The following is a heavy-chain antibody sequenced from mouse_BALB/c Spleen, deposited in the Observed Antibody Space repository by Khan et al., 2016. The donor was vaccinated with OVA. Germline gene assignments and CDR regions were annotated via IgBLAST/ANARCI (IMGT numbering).Heavy chain of an antibody. CDR2: INTYTGEP. Sequence: QIQLVQSGPELKKPGETVKISCKASGYTFTIYGMNWVRQAPGKGLKWMGWINTYTGEPTYADDFKGRFAFSLETSASTAFLQINNLKNEDTATYFCARVGYNGTMDYGGKGTSVTVSS. D-gene: IGHD2-14*01. CDR1: GYTFTIYG. CDR3: ARVGYNGTMDY. J-gene: IGHJ4*01. V-gene: IGHV9-3-1*01.